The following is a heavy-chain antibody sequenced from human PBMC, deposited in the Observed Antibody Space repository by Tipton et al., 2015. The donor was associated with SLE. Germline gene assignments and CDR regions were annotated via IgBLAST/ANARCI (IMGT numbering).Heavy chain of an antibody. V-gene: IGHV4-34*01. D-gene: IGHD6-6*01. J-gene: IGHJ5*02. CDR1: GGSFSGYY. CDR2: INHSGST. CDR3: AGYSSSDLNWVRP. Sequence: TLSLTCAVYGGSFSGYYWSWIRQPPGKGLEWIGEINHSGSTNYNPSLKSRVTISVDTSKNQFSLKLSSVTAADTAVYYCAGYSSSDLNWVRPWGQGTPVTVSS.